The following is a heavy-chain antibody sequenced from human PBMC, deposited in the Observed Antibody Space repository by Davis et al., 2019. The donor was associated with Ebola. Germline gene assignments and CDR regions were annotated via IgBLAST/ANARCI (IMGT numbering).Heavy chain of an antibody. CDR3: ARRIAAAWFDP. CDR2: ISAYNGNT. V-gene: IGHV1-18*04. J-gene: IGHJ5*02. D-gene: IGHD6-13*01. CDR1: GYTFTGYY. Sequence: ASVKVSCKASGYTFTGYYMHWVRQAPGQGLEWMGWISAYNGNTNYAQKLQGRVTMTTDTSTSTAYMELRSLRSDDTAVYYCARRIAAAWFDPWGQGTLVTVSS.